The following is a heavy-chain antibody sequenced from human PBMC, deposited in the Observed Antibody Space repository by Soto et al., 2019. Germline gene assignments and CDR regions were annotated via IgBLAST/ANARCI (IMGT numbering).Heavy chain of an antibody. J-gene: IGHJ5*02. CDR2: INSDGSST. CDR3: ATGITMIVEGFDP. Sequence: PGGSLRLSCAASGFTFSSYWMHWVRQAPGKGLVWVSRINSDGSSTSYADSVKGRFTISRDNAKNTLYLQMNSLRAEDTAVYYCATGITMIVEGFDPWGQGTLVTVSS. D-gene: IGHD3-22*01. V-gene: IGHV3-74*01. CDR1: GFTFSSYW.